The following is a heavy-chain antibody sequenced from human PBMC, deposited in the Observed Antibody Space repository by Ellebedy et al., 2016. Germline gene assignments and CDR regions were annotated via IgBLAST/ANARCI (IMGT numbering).Heavy chain of an antibody. V-gene: IGHV3-30-3*01. CDR1: GFTFSSYA. D-gene: IGHD2-15*01. Sequence: GESLKISXAASGFTFSSYAMHWVRQAPGKGLEWVAVISYDGSNKYYADSVKGRFTISRDNSKNTLYLQMNSLRAEDTAVYYCAREREWGGGSSGAFDIWGQGTMVTVSS. J-gene: IGHJ3*02. CDR2: ISYDGSNK. CDR3: AREREWGGGSSGAFDI.